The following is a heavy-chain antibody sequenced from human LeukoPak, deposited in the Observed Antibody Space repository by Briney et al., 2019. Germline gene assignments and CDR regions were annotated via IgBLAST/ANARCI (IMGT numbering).Heavy chain of an antibody. CDR3: ARGIGQQLLLYFDY. Sequence: GGSLRLSCAASGFTFSSYSMNWVRQAPGKGLEWVSSISSSSTYIYYADSVKGQFTISRDNAKNSLYLQLNSLRAEDTAVYYCARGIGQQLLLYFDYWGQGTLVTVSS. D-gene: IGHD6-13*01. CDR2: ISSSSTYI. CDR1: GFTFSSYS. V-gene: IGHV3-21*01. J-gene: IGHJ4*02.